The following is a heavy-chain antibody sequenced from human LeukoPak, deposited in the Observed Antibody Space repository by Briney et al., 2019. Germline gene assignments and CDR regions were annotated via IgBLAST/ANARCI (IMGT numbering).Heavy chain of an antibody. Sequence: GGSLRLSCAASGFTFHEYGMSWVRQAPGGGLEWVAGINWNGGSTGYADSVKDRFTISRDNAKKSVYLQMNSLRVEDTALYHCARAGSGGASTWDRDAFDFWGQGTMVIVSS. CDR2: INWNGGST. V-gene: IGHV3-20*01. CDR3: ARAGSGGASTWDRDAFDF. D-gene: IGHD3-10*01. J-gene: IGHJ3*01. CDR1: GFTFHEYG.